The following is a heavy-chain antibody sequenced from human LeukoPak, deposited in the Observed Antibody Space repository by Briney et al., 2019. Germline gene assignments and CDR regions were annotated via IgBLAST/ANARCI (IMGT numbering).Heavy chain of an antibody. J-gene: IGHJ4*02. CDR1: GGSISSSSYY. V-gene: IGHV4-39*01. Sequence: SETLSLTCTVSGGSISSSSYYWGWIRQPPGKGLEWIGSIYYSGSTYYNPSLKSRVTISVDTSKNQFSLKLSSVTAADTAVYYCTSHTGITMVRGVIMTIDYWGQGTLVTVSS. D-gene: IGHD3-10*01. CDR3: TSHTGITMVRGVIMTIDY. CDR2: IYYSGST.